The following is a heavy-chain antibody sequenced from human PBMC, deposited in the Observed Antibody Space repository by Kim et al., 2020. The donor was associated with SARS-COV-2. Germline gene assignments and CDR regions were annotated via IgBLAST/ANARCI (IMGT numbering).Heavy chain of an antibody. CDR2: ISYDGSNK. D-gene: IGHD3-10*01. Sequence: GGSLRLSCAASGFTFSSYGMHWVRQAPGKGLEWVAVISYDGSNKYYADSVKGRFTISRANSKNTLYLQMNSLRAEDTAVYYCAKDPHGSGSIDYWGQGTLVPVSS. J-gene: IGHJ4*02. V-gene: IGHV3-30*18. CDR3: AKDPHGSGSIDY. CDR1: GFTFSSYG.